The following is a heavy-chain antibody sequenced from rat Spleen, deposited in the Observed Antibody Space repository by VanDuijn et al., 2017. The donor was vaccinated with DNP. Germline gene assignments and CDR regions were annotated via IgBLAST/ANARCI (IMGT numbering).Heavy chain of an antibody. CDR2: ISYDGSRT. V-gene: IGHV5-7*01. J-gene: IGHJ2*01. Sequence: EVQLVESGGGLVQPGRSLKLSCAASGFTFSDYALAWVRQAPKKGLEWVATISYDGSRTYYRDSVKGRFTISRDNAKSTLYLQMDSLRSEDTATYYCARHEKGYFDYWGQGVMVTVSS. CDR3: ARHEKGYFDY. CDR1: GFTFSDYA.